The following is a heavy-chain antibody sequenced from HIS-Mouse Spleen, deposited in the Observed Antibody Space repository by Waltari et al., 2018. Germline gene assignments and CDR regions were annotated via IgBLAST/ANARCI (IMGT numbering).Heavy chain of an antibody. V-gene: IGHV4-39*07. Sequence: QLQLQESGPGLVKPSETLSLPCTVSGCSLHSSSYYWGWHRQPPGKGLEWIGSIYYSGSTYSNPSLKSRVTISVDTSKNQFSLKLSSVTAADTAVYYCARASIAVAGDAFDIWGQGTMVTVSS. CDR2: IYYSGST. D-gene: IGHD6-19*01. J-gene: IGHJ3*02. CDR3: ARASIAVAGDAFDI. CDR1: GCSLHSSSYY.